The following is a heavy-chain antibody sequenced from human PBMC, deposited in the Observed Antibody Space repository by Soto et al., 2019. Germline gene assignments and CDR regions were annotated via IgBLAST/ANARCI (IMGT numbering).Heavy chain of an antibody. CDR2: FDPEDGET. CDR3: ATDAPYYDILTGYYALDY. CDR1: GYTLTELS. J-gene: IGHJ4*02. V-gene: IGHV1-24*01. D-gene: IGHD3-9*01. Sequence: ASVKVSCKVSGYTLTELSMHWVRQAPGKGLEWMGGFDPEDGETIYAQKFQGRVTMTEDTPTDTAYMELSSLRSEDTAVYYCATDAPYYDILTGYYALDYWGQGTLVTVSS.